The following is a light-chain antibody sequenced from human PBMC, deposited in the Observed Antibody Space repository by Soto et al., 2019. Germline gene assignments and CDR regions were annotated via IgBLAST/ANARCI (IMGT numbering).Light chain of an antibody. CDR3: QQYGSSPPT. V-gene: IGKV3D-20*01. CDR2: DAS. Sequence: EMGQTQSPLTLSLSPGARATLSCRASQSVSSSYLAWYQQKPGLAPRLLIYDASSRATGIPDRFSGSGSGTDFTLTISRLEPEDFAVYYCQQYGSSPPTFGQGTRLEIK. J-gene: IGKJ5*01. CDR1: QSVSSSY.